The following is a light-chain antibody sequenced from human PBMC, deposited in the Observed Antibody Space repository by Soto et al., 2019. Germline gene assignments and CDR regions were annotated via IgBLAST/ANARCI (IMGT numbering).Light chain of an antibody. Sequence: QSVLTQPPSVSGAPGQRVTISCTGSSSNIGAVYDVHWYQHLPGTAPKLLIYGNSNRPSGVPDRFSGSKSGTSASLAITGLRAEDEADYYGQSYDSSLSGWVFGGGTKLTVL. CDR1: SSNIGAVYD. J-gene: IGLJ3*02. CDR2: GNS. CDR3: QSYDSSLSGWV. V-gene: IGLV1-40*01.